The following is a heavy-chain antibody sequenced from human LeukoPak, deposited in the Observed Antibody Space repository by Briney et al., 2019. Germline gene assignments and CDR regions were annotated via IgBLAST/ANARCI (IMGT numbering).Heavy chain of an antibody. CDR2: INHSGST. CDR1: GGSFSGYY. J-gene: IGHJ6*03. D-gene: IGHD1-26*01. CDR3: AKDWSYQGNYYYMDV. V-gene: IGHV4-34*01. Sequence: SETLSLTCAVYGGSFSGYYWSWIRQSPGKGLEWIGEINHSGSTNYNPSLKSRVTISVDTSKNQFSLKLSSVTAADTAVYYCAKDWSYQGNYYYMDVWGKGTTVTISS.